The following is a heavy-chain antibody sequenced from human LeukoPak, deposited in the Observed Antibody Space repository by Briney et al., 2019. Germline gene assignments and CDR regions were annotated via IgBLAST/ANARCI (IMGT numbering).Heavy chain of an antibody. Sequence: ASVKVSCKASGYTFTGYYMHWVRQAPGQGLEWMGWINPNSGGTNYAQKFQGRVTMTRDTSISTAYMELSRLRSDDTAVYYCARGRNYCDSSGYYYPMYYFDYWGQGTLVTVSS. V-gene: IGHV1-2*02. CDR1: GYTFTGYY. CDR3: ARGRNYCDSSGYYYPMYYFDY. J-gene: IGHJ4*02. CDR2: INPNSGGT. D-gene: IGHD3-22*01.